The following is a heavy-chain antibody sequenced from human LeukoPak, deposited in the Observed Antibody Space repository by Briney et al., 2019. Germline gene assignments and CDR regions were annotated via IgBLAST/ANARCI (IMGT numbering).Heavy chain of an antibody. Sequence: GGSLRLSRAASGFTFSSYAMHWVRQAPGQGLEWVALISYDEIHKHYADSVKGRFTISRDNSKNMLYLQMNSLRAEDTAEYYCAKEQRDWNYGVFDYWGQGTQVTVSS. D-gene: IGHD1-7*01. J-gene: IGHJ4*02. V-gene: IGHV3-30*04. CDR2: ISYDEIHK. CDR3: AKEQRDWNYGVFDY. CDR1: GFTFSSYA.